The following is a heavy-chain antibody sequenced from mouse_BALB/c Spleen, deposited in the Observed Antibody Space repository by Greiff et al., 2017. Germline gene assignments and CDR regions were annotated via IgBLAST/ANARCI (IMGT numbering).Heavy chain of an antibody. J-gene: IGHJ4*01. D-gene: IGHD2-1*01. CDR3: AREAYGNYDAMDY. V-gene: IGHV1-87*01. Sequence: QVQLQQSGAELARPGASVKLSCKASGYTFTSYWMQWVKQRPGQGLEWIGAIYPGDGDTRYTQKFKGKATLTADKSSSTAYMQLSSLASEDSAVYYCAREAYGNYDAMDYWGQGTSVTVSS. CDR2: IYPGDGDT. CDR1: GYTFTSYW.